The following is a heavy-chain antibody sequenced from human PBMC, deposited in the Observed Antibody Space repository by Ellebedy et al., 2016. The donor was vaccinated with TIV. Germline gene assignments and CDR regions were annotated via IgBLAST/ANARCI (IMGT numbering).Heavy chain of an antibody. D-gene: IGHD3-16*01. Sequence: ASVKVSCKASGYTFTGYYMHWVRQAPGQGLEWMGWINPNSGGTNYAQKFQGRVTMTTDTSTSTAYMELSSLRSEDTAVYYCARDMRITFGGIALYYFDYWGQGTLVTVSS. CDR1: GYTFTGYY. V-gene: IGHV1-2*02. CDR2: INPNSGGT. J-gene: IGHJ4*02. CDR3: ARDMRITFGGIALYYFDY.